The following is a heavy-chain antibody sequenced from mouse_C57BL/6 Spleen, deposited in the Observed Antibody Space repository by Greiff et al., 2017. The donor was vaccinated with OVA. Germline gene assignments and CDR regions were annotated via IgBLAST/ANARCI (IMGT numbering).Heavy chain of an antibody. CDR3: ARTTGNYFDY. Sequence: QVHVKQSGAELVRPGTSVKMSCKASGYTFTNYWIGWAKQRPGHGLEWIGDIYPGGGYTNYNEKFKGKATLTADKSSSTAYMQFSSLTSEDSAIYYCARTTGNYFDYWGQGTTLTVSS. V-gene: IGHV1-63*01. J-gene: IGHJ2*01. CDR2: IYPGGGYT. D-gene: IGHD4-1*02. CDR1: GYTFTNYW.